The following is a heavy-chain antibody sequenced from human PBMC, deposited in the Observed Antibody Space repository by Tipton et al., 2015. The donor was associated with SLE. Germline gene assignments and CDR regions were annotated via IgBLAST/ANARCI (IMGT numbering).Heavy chain of an antibody. D-gene: IGHD6-13*01. CDR3: ARARYSSSWLGVYFDY. Sequence: SLRLSCAASGFTFSSYSMNWVRQAPGKGLEWVSYISSSSSTIYYADSVKGRFTISRDNAKNSLYLQMNSLRAEDTAVYYCARARYSSSWLGVYFDYWGQGTLVTVSS. J-gene: IGHJ4*02. CDR1: GFTFSSYS. V-gene: IGHV3-48*01. CDR2: ISSSSSTI.